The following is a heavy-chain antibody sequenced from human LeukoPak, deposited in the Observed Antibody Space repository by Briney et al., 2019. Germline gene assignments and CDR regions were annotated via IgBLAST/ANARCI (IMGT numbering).Heavy chain of an antibody. CDR2: IYSDGSST. Sequence: PGGSLRLSCAASGFTFSSYWMHWVRQAPGKGLVWVSRIYSDGSSTSNADSVKGRFTISRDNAKNTLYLQMNSLRAEDTAVYYCARGSSVWADYWGQGTLVTVSS. D-gene: IGHD6-19*01. CDR1: GFTFSSYW. CDR3: ARGSSVWADY. V-gene: IGHV3-74*01. J-gene: IGHJ4*02.